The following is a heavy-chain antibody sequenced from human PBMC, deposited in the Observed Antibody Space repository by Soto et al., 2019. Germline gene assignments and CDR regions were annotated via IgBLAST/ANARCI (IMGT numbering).Heavy chain of an antibody. CDR3: ARLEKWYYNYYGLDV. D-gene: IGHD1-26*01. Sequence: GESLKISCQGSGYSFTTYWISWVRQMPGKGLEWMGKIDPADSSTNYGPSFQGHITISVDRSINTAHLQFSSLKAADTAVYYCARLEKWYYNYYGLDVWGQGTMVTVSS. V-gene: IGHV5-10-1*01. J-gene: IGHJ6*02. CDR1: GYSFTTYW. CDR2: IDPADSST.